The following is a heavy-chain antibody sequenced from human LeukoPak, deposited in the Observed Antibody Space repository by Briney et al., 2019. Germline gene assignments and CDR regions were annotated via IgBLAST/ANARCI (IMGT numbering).Heavy chain of an antibody. CDR2: IYYSGST. V-gene: IGHV4-39*07. CDR3: ARATAGDGAFDI. Sequence: SETLSLTCTVSGGSISSSDYFWGWIRQPPGKGLEWIASIYYSGSTYYNPSLKSRVTISVDRSKNQFSLKLSSVTAADTAVYYCARATAGDGAFDIWGQGTMVTVSS. CDR1: GGSISSSDYF. J-gene: IGHJ3*02. D-gene: IGHD5-24*01.